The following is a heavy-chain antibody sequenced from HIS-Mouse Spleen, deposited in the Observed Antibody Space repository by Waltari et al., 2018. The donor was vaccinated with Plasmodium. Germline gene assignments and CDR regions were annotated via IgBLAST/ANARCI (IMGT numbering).Heavy chain of an antibody. D-gene: IGHD6-6*01. J-gene: IGHJ4*02. CDR2: INPNSGGT. CDR3: ATKGGSSSDY. CDR1: GYTFTGYY. Sequence: QVQLVQSGAEGKKPGASVKVSCTATGYTFTGYYMPWVRQAPGQGLEWMGWINPNSGGTNYAQKLQGRVTMTRDTSISTAYMELSRLRSDDTAVYYCATKGGSSSDYWGQGTLVTVSS. V-gene: IGHV1-2*02.